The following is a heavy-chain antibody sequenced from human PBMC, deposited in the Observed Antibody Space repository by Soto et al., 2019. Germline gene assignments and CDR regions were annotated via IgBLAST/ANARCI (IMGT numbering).Heavy chain of an antibody. CDR1: GGTFSSYA. CDR3: ARAPYDYVWGSYRPLNY. CDR2: IIPIFGTA. J-gene: IGHJ4*02. D-gene: IGHD3-16*02. V-gene: IGHV1-69*13. Sequence: SVKVSCKASGGTFSSYAISWVRQAPGQGLEWMGGIIPIFGTANYAQKFQGRVTITADESTSTAYMELSSLRSEDTAVYYCARAPYDYVWGSYRPLNYWGQGTLVTVSS.